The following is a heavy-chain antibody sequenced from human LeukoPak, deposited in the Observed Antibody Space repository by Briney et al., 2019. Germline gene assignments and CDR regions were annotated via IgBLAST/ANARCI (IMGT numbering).Heavy chain of an antibody. CDR2: MNPNSGNT. CDR3: ARDGGYNWNSEVDY. J-gene: IGHJ4*02. V-gene: IGHV1-8*01. CDR1: GYTFTSYD. Sequence: GASVKVSCKASGYTFTSYDINWVRQATGQGLEWMGWMNPNSGNTGYAQKFQGRVTMTRNTSISTAYMELSSLRSEDTAVYYCARDGGYNWNSEVDYWGQGTLVTVSS. D-gene: IGHD1-1*01.